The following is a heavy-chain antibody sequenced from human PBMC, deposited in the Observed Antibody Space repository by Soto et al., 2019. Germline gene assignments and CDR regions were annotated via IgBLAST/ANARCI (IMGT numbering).Heavy chain of an antibody. CDR3: ARDPFVVPAAMPGSGYFDY. Sequence: QVPLVESGGGVVQPGRSLRLSCAASGFTFSSYAMHWVRQAPGKGLEWVAVISYDGSNKYYADSVKGRFTISRDNSKNTLYLQMNSLRAEDTAVYYCARDPFVVPAAMPGSGYFDYWGQGTLVTVSS. V-gene: IGHV3-30-3*01. CDR1: GFTFSSYA. CDR2: ISYDGSNK. D-gene: IGHD2-2*01. J-gene: IGHJ4*02.